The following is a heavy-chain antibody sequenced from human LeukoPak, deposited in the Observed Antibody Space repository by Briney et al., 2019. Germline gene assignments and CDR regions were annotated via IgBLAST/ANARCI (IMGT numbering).Heavy chain of an antibody. CDR2: ISAYNGNT. D-gene: IGHD2-2*01. J-gene: IGHJ5*02. CDR1: GYTFTSYG. Sequence: ASVKVSCKASGYTFTSYGISWVRQAPGQGLEWMGWISAYNGNTNYAQKLQGRVTMTTDTSTSTAYMELRSLRSDDTAVYYCARSRMAGTSWLGSMWAWGQGTLVTVSS. CDR3: ARSRMAGTSWLGSMWA. V-gene: IGHV1-18*01.